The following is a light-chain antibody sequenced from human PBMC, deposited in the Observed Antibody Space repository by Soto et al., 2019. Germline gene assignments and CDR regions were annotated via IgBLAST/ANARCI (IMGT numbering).Light chain of an antibody. CDR3: GTWDTKLRARV. CDR1: TSNIGKNY. V-gene: IGLV1-51*01. Sequence: QSVLTQPPSVSADPGQTVTISCSGSTSNIGKNYVGWYRQVPGTAPALVIFDFNKRPSGIPDRFSASKSGTSAALVITGLQAGDEAVYYCGTWDTKLRARVFGGGTKLTVL. CDR2: DFN. J-gene: IGLJ2*01.